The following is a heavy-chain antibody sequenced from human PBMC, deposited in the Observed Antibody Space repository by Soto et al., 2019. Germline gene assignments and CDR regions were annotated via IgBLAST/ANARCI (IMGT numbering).Heavy chain of an antibody. V-gene: IGHV3-9*01. CDR3: AKSPIAAAGTGWFDP. D-gene: IGHD6-13*01. J-gene: IGHJ5*02. Sequence: EVQLVESGGGLVQPGRSLRLSCAASGFTFADYAMHWVRQAPGKGLEWVSGISWNSGSIGYADSVKGRFTISRDNAKNSLYLQMNSLRAEDTALYYCAKSPIAAAGTGWFDPWGQGTLVTVSS. CDR1: GFTFADYA. CDR2: ISWNSGSI.